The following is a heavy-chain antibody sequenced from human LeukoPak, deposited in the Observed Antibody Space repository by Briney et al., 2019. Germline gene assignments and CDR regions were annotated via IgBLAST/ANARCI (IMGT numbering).Heavy chain of an antibody. J-gene: IGHJ4*02. CDR1: GFTFDDYT. CDR2: ISWDGGNT. CDR3: AKEISGEGIDY. V-gene: IGHV3-43*01. Sequence: GGSLRLSCAASGFTFDDYTMHWVRQAPGKGREWVSLISWDGGNTYYADSVKGRFTISRDNSKNSLYLQMNSLRTEDTALYYCAKEISGEGIDYWGQGTLVTVSS. D-gene: IGHD3-16*01.